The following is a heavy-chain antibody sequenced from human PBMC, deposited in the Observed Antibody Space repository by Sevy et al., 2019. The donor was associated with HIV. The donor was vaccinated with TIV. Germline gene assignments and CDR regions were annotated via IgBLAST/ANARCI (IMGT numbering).Heavy chain of an antibody. J-gene: IGHJ4*02. CDR3: VRDRFYGGDSVTFAGDF. D-gene: IGHD2-21*02. V-gene: IGHV1-2*02. Sequence: ASVKVSCKASGYTFNSFYIHWVRQAPGQGLESMGWINPYSGGTHYAQKFQGRVTLTRDTSISVAYMDLTSLRSNDTAVYYCVRDRFYGGDSVTFAGDFWGQGTLVTVSS. CDR2: INPYSGGT. CDR1: GYTFNSFY.